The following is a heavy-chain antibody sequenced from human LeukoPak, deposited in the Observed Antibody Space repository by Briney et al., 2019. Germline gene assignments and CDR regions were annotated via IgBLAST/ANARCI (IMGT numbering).Heavy chain of an antibody. CDR2: ISSSSSYT. V-gene: IGHV3-21*01. Sequence: GGSLRLSCAASGFTFSSYSMNWVRQAPGKGLEWVSSISSSSSYTYYADSVKGRFTISRDNAKNSLYLQMNSLRAEDTAVYYCSRTGYFDIWGQGTMVTVSS. CDR1: GFTFSSYS. J-gene: IGHJ3*02. D-gene: IGHD2-15*01. CDR3: SRTGYFDI.